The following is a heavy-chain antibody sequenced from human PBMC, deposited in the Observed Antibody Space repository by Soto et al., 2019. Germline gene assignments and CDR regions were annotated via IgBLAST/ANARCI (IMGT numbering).Heavy chain of an antibody. D-gene: IGHD3-10*01. CDR3: ARMEEGWFGELLSDY. CDR1: GGTFSSYA. J-gene: IGHJ4*02. Sequence: ASVKVSCKASGGTFSSYAISWVRQAPGQGLEWMGGIIPIFGTANYAQKFQGRVTITADESTSTAYMELSSLRSEDTAVYYCARMEEGWFGELLSDYWGQGTLVTVSS. CDR2: IIPIFGTA. V-gene: IGHV1-69*13.